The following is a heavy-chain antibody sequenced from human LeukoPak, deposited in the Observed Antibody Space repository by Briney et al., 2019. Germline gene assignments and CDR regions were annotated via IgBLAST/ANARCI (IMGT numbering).Heavy chain of an antibody. CDR1: GFTFSDYY. J-gene: IGHJ5*02. CDR3: ARDSVGYYYGSGSPPYNWFDP. Sequence: PGGSLRLSCAASGFTFSDYYMSWIRQAPGKGLEWVSYISSSGSTIYYADSVKGRFTISRDNAKNSLYLQMNSLRAEDTAVYYCARDSVGYYYGSGSPPYNWFDPWGQGTLVTVSS. D-gene: IGHD3-10*01. CDR2: ISSSGSTI. V-gene: IGHV3-11*01.